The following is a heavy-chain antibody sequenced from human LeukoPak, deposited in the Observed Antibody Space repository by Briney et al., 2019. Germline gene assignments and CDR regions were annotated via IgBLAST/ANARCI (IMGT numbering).Heavy chain of an antibody. D-gene: IGHD3-3*01. CDR1: GYTFTGYY. Sequence: ASVKVSCEASGYTFTGYYMHWVRQAPGQGHEWMGWINPNSGGTNYAQKFQGRVTMTRDTSISTAYMELSRLRSDDTAVYYCARVLFLEWLSFPVNWFDPWGQGTLVTVSS. V-gene: IGHV1-2*02. CDR2: INPNSGGT. J-gene: IGHJ5*02. CDR3: ARVLFLEWLSFPVNWFDP.